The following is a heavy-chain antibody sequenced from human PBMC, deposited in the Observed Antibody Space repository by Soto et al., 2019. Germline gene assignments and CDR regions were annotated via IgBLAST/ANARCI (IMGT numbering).Heavy chain of an antibody. V-gene: IGHV3-74*01. D-gene: IGHD6-13*01. CDR3: ARSYSSRGNYGMDV. CDR1: GFTFSSYW. CDR2: INSDGGST. J-gene: IGHJ6*02. Sequence: GGSLRLSCAASGFTFSSYWMHWVRQAPGKGLVWVSRINSDGGSTTYADSVKGRFTISRDNAKNTLYLQMNSLRAEDTAVYYCARSYSSRGNYGMDVRGQGTTVTVSS.